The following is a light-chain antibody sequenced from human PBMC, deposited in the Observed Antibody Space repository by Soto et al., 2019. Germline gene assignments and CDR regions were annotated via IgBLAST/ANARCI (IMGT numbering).Light chain of an antibody. V-gene: IGKV1-39*01. Sequence: DIQMTQSPSSLSASVGDRVTITCRASQYISDFLNWYQQQPGKAPVILIYAASTLQSGVPSRFNCGGAETNCTRIISSLQPEDFETDACPQSYTTTLTFGGGTKVDIK. J-gene: IGKJ4*01. CDR2: AAS. CDR1: QYISDF. CDR3: PQSYTTTLT.